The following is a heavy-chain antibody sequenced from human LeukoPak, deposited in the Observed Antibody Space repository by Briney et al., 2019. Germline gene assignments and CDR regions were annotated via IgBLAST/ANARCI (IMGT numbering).Heavy chain of an antibody. CDR3: ARIFCSSISCYFFDY. CDR1: GYTFSRYY. Sequence: GASVKVSCKASGYTFSRYYMHWVRQAPGQGLECMGWINPNSGGTNYAQKFQGRVTMTSDTSISTAYMELSRLRSDDTAVYYCARIFCSSISCYFFDYWGQGTLVTVS. J-gene: IGHJ4*02. CDR2: INPNSGGT. V-gene: IGHV1-2*02. D-gene: IGHD2-2*01.